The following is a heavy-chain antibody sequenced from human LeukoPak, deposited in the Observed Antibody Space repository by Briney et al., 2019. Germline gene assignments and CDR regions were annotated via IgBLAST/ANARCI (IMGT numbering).Heavy chain of an antibody. D-gene: IGHD6-13*01. Sequence: GGSLRLPCAASGFTFSSYAMSWVRQAPGKGLEWVSAISGSGGSTYYADSVKGRFTISRDNSKNTLYLQMNSLRAEDTAVYYCAKAQEKIAAAGTFDYWGQGTLVTVSS. CDR1: GFTFSSYA. CDR3: AKAQEKIAAAGTFDY. CDR2: ISGSGGST. V-gene: IGHV3-23*01. J-gene: IGHJ4*02.